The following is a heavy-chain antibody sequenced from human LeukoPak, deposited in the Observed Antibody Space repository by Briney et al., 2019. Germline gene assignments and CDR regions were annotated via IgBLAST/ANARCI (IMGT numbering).Heavy chain of an antibody. CDR2: IRYNGNNQ. CDR3: AKGGSSYSEMDY. CDR1: GFTFNNYG. D-gene: IGHD4-11*01. J-gene: IGHJ4*02. V-gene: IGHV3-30*02. Sequence: GGSLRLSCAASGFTFNNYGMHWVRQAPGKGLEWVAFIRYNGNNQYYADSVKGRFTISRDNSKNTLYLQMNSLRADDTAVYYCAKGGSSYSEMDYWGQGTLVTVSS.